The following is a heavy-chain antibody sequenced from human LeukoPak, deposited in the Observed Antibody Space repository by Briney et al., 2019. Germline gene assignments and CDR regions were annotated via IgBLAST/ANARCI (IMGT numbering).Heavy chain of an antibody. J-gene: IGHJ3*02. Sequence: SETLSFTCTVSGYSISSGYYWGWIRQPPGKGLEWIGSIYHSGSTYYNPSLKSRVTISVDTSKNQFSLKLSSVTAADTAVYYCARDELRYFDWSPDAFDIWGQGTMVTVSS. CDR2: IYHSGST. CDR3: ARDELRYFDWSPDAFDI. V-gene: IGHV4-38-2*02. D-gene: IGHD3-9*01. CDR1: GYSISSGYY.